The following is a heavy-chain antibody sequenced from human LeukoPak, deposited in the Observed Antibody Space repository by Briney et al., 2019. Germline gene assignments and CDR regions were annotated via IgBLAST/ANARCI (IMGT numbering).Heavy chain of an antibody. CDR3: AREEHDSSGLTWEY. CDR1: GYSISSGYY. D-gene: IGHD3-22*01. V-gene: IGHV4-38-2*02. J-gene: IGHJ4*02. Sequence: SETLSLTCTVSGYSISSGYYWGWIRQPPGKGLEWIGSIYHSGSTYYNPSLKSRVTISVDTSKNQFSLKLSSVTAADTAVYYCAREEHDSSGLTWEYWGQGTLVTVSS. CDR2: IYHSGST.